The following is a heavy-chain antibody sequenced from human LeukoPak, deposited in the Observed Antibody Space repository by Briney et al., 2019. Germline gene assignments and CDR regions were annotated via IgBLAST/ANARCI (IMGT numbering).Heavy chain of an antibody. CDR1: GYSFTSYW. CDR3: ARLHDYGDYGGYFDY. Sequence: GESLEISCKGSGYSFTSYWIGWVRQMPGKGLEWMGIIYPGDSDTRYSPSFQGQVTISADESISTAYLQWSSLKASDTAMYYCARLHDYGDYGGYFDYWGQGALVTVSS. CDR2: IYPGDSDT. D-gene: IGHD4-17*01. V-gene: IGHV5-51*01. J-gene: IGHJ4*02.